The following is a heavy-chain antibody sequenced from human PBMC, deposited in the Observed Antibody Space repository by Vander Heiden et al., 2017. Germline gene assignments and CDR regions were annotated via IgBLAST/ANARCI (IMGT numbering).Heavy chain of an antibody. Sequence: QVQLVESGGGVVQPGRSLRASCAASGFTFSSYGVRWVLQAPGKGLEWVAVIWYDGSNKYYADSVKGRFTISRDNSKNTLYLQMNSLRAEDTAVYYCARVPDDCTNGVCYNYGMDVWGQGTTVTVSS. CDR2: IWYDGSNK. CDR3: ARVPDDCTNGVCYNYGMDV. J-gene: IGHJ6*02. D-gene: IGHD2-8*01. V-gene: IGHV3-33*01. CDR1: GFTFSSYG.